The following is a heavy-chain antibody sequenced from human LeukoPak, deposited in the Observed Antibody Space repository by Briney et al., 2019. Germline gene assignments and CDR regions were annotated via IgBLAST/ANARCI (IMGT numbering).Heavy chain of an antibody. D-gene: IGHD3-10*01. CDR1: GFISSNFW. CDR2: INSDGRTT. CDR3: GRGMRDYYGLDY. Sequence: PGGSPRLSCATSGFISSNFWMHWGRQGPGKGLVGVSHINSDGRTTDYADSVRGRFTISRDNAKNTLYLQMNRLTVEDTAVYYCGRGMRDYYGLDYWGQGFLVTVSS. J-gene: IGHJ4*02. V-gene: IGHV3-74*01.